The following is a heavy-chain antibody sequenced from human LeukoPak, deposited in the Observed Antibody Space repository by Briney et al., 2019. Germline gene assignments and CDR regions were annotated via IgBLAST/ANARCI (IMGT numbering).Heavy chain of an antibody. Sequence: SETLSLTCTVSGGSISSYYWSWIRQPPGKGLEWIGYIYYSGSTNYNPSLKSRVTISVDTSKNQFSLKLSSVTAADTAVYYCARAGVPSEMFGVVPQGLYYYYGMDVWGQGTTVTFSS. CDR1: GGSISSYY. V-gene: IGHV4-59*01. CDR3: ARAGVPSEMFGVVPQGLYYYYGMDV. J-gene: IGHJ6*02. D-gene: IGHD3-3*01. CDR2: IYYSGST.